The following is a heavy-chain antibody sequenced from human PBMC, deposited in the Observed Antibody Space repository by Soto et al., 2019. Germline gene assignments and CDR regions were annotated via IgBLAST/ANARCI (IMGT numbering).Heavy chain of an antibody. Sequence: AAVKVSCKASGYTFTSYGISWVRQAPGQGLVWMGWISAYNGNTNYAQKLQGRVTMTTDTSTSTAYMELRSLRSDDTAVYYCARDAAVAGFGGVDYWGQGTLVTVS. V-gene: IGHV1-18*01. CDR2: ISAYNGNT. D-gene: IGHD6-19*01. J-gene: IGHJ4*02. CDR3: ARDAAVAGFGGVDY. CDR1: GYTFTSYG.